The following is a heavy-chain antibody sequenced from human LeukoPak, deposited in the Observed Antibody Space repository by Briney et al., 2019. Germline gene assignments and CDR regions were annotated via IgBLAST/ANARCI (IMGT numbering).Heavy chain of an antibody. J-gene: IGHJ4*02. CDR2: IYYSGST. CDR3: ARDGITIFGVVIFDY. D-gene: IGHD3-3*01. Sequence: SETLSLTCTVSGGSISNYYWSWIRQPPGKGLEWIGYIYYSGSTNYNPSLKSRVTISVDTSKNQFSLKLSSVTAADTAVYYCARDGITIFGVVIFDYWGQGTLVTVSS. CDR1: GGSISNYY. V-gene: IGHV4-59*01.